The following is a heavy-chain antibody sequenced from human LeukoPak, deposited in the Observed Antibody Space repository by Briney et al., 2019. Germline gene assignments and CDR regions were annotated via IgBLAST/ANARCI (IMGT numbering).Heavy chain of an antibody. Sequence: SETLSLTCTVSGGSISSGDYYWSWIRQPPGKGLEWIGYIYYSGSTYYNPSLKSRVTISVDTSKNQLSLKLSSVTAADTAVYYCARETVSSGFYDAFDIWGQGTMVTVSS. D-gene: IGHD3-22*01. CDR2: IYYSGST. CDR1: GGSISSGDYY. J-gene: IGHJ3*02. CDR3: ARETVSSGFYDAFDI. V-gene: IGHV4-30-4*01.